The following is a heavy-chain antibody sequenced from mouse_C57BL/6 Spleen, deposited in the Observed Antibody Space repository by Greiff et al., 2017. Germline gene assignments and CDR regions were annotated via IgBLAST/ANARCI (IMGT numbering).Heavy chain of an antibody. CDR3: ARFGDYYGSSQYYFDY. CDR1: GYTFTDYY. Sequence: VQLQQSGAELVRPGASVKLSCKASGYTFTDYYINWVKQRPGQGLEWIARIYPGSGNTYYNEKFKGKATLTAEKSSSTAYMQLSSLTSEDSAVYFCARFGDYYGSSQYYFDYWGQGTTLTVSS. J-gene: IGHJ2*01. V-gene: IGHV1-76*01. CDR2: IYPGSGNT. D-gene: IGHD1-1*01.